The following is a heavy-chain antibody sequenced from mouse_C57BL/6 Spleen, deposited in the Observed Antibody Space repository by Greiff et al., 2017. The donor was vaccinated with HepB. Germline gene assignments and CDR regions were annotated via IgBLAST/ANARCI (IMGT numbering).Heavy chain of an antibody. CDR1: GFTFSSYG. CDR3: ARLPITTVVPWYFDV. V-gene: IGHV5-6*01. J-gene: IGHJ1*03. CDR2: ISSGGSYT. D-gene: IGHD1-1*01. Sequence: EVKLQESGGDLVKPGGSLKLSCAASGFTFSSYGMSWVRQTPDKRLEWVATISSGGSYTYYPDSVKGRFTISRDNAKNTLYLQMSSLKSEDTAMYYCARLPITTVVPWYFDVWGTGTTVTVSS.